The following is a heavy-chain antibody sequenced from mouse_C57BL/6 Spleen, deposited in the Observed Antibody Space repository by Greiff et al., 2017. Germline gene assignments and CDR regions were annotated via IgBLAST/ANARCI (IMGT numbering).Heavy chain of an antibody. CDR1: GFSLTSYG. Sequence: VMLVESGPGLVQPSQSLSITCTVSGFSLTSYGVHWVRQSPGKGLEWLGVIWSGGSTDYNAAFISRLSISKDNSKSQVFFKMNSLQADDTAIYYWARWDGNYVYFDVWGTGTTVTVSS. CDR3: ARWDGNYVYFDV. J-gene: IGHJ1*03. CDR2: IWSGGST. D-gene: IGHD2-1*01. V-gene: IGHV2-2*01.